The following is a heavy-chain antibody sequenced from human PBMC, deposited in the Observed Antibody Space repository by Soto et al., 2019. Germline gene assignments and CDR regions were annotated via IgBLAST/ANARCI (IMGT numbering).Heavy chain of an antibody. CDR3: ARQIGSCRGGSCYLDY. CDR2: VSISGGDT. J-gene: IGHJ4*02. CDR1: GFTFSTYA. Sequence: GRSLRLSCAASGFTFSTYAMSWVRQAPGKGLEWVSAVSISGGDTYYADSVKGRFTISRDNSKNALFLQMNSLRAEDTAVYYCARQIGSCRGGSCYLDYWALGNLVTVSS. D-gene: IGHD2-15*01. V-gene: IGHV3-23*01.